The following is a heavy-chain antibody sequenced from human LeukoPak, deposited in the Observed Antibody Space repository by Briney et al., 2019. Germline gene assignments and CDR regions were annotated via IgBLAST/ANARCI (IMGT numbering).Heavy chain of an antibody. Sequence: SVKVSCKASGGTFSSYAISWVRQAPGQGLEWMGGIIPIFGTANYAQKFQGRVTITADESTSTAYMELSSLRSEDTAVYYCAREIGARVRSGNFDYWGQGTLVTVSS. CDR2: IIPIFGTA. CDR1: GGTFSSYA. D-gene: IGHD3-10*01. V-gene: IGHV1-69*13. J-gene: IGHJ4*02. CDR3: AREIGARVRSGNFDY.